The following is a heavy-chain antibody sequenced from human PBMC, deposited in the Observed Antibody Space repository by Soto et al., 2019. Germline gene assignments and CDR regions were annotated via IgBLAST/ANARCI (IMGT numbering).Heavy chain of an antibody. J-gene: IGHJ4*02. CDR2: ISGSGGST. Sequence: GGSLRLSCAASGFTFSSYAMSWVRQAPGKGLEWVSAISGSGGSTYYADSVKGRFTISRDNSKNTLYLQMNSLRAEDTAVYYCAKARMVRGVIPDPTDYWGQGTLVTVSS. CDR1: GFTFSSYA. V-gene: IGHV3-23*01. D-gene: IGHD3-10*01. CDR3: AKARMVRGVIPDPTDY.